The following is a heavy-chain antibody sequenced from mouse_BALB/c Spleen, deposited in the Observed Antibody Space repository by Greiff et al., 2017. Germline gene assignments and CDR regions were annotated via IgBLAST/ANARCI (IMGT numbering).Heavy chain of an antibody. Sequence: LQESAAELARPGASVKMSCKASGYTFTSYTMHWVKQRPGQGLEWIGYINPSSGYTEYNQKFKDKTTLTADKSSSTAYMQLSSLTSEDSAVYYCARSGDIYYYGSSYAMDYWGQGTSVTVSS. CDR1: GYTFTSYT. V-gene: IGHV1-4*02. J-gene: IGHJ4*01. CDR2: INPSSGYT. D-gene: IGHD1-1*01. CDR3: ARSGDIYYYGSSYAMDY.